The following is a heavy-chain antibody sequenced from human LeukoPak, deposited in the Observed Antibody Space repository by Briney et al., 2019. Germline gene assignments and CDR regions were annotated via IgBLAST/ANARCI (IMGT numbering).Heavy chain of an antibody. CDR3: AREGGSGGSAYYFDY. D-gene: IGHD2-15*01. J-gene: IGHJ4*02. CDR2: IYYSGST. V-gene: IGHV4-59*01. Sequence: SETLSLTCTVSGGSISSYYWSWIRQPPGKGLEWIGYIYYSGSTNYNPSLKSRVTISVDTSKNQFSLKRSSVTAADTAVYYCAREGGSGGSAYYFDYWGQGTLVTVSS. CDR1: GGSISSYY.